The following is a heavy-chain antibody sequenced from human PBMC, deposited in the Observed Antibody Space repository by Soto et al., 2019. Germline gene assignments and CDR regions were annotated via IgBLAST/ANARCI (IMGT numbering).Heavy chain of an antibody. D-gene: IGHD2-2*01. CDR1: GFTFSSYG. V-gene: IGHV3-33*01. CDR2: IWYDGSNK. Sequence: PGGSLRLSCAASGFTFSSYGMHWVRQAPGKGLEWVAVIWYDGSNKYYADSVKGRFTISRDNSKNTLYLQMNSLRAEDTAAYYCARDRRYCSSTSCLGNHRYGMDVWGQGTTVTVPS. CDR3: ARDRRYCSSTSCLGNHRYGMDV. J-gene: IGHJ6*02.